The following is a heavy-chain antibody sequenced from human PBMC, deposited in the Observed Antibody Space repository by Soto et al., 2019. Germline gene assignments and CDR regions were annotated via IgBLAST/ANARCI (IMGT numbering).Heavy chain of an antibody. CDR2: IYHSGST. J-gene: IGHJ5*02. V-gene: IGHV4-30-2*01. CDR3: AVSHRYSSSSEYWFDP. CDR1: GGSISSGGYS. Sequence: SETLSLTCAVSGGSISSGGYSWSWIRQPPGKGLEWIGYIYHSGSTYYNPSLKSRVTISVDRSKNQFSLKLSSVTAADTAVYYCAVSHRYSSSSEYWFDPWGQGTLVTVSS. D-gene: IGHD6-13*01.